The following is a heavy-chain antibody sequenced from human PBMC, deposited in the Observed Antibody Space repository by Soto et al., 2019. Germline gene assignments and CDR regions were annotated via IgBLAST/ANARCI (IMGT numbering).Heavy chain of an antibody. J-gene: IGHJ5*02. CDR3: ARVDLRRSSLFWFDP. CDR1: GNSVSSNSAA. D-gene: IGHD6-6*01. Sequence: SQTLSLTCVISGNSVSSNSAAWNWIRQSPSRGLEWLGRTYYRSKWYDDYAVSVRSRITINPDTSKNQFFLQLNSVTPEDTAVFYCARVDLRRSSLFWFDPWGQGTVVTVSS. V-gene: IGHV6-1*01. CDR2: TYYRSKWYD.